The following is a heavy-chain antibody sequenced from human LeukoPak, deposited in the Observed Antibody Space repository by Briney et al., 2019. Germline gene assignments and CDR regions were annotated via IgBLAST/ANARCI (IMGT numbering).Heavy chain of an antibody. CDR2: INPSGGST. CDR1: GYTFTSYY. CDR3: AREGGGLPFDY. Sequence: ASVKVSCKASGYTFTSYYMHWLRQAPGQGLEWMGIINPSGGSTSYAQKFQGRVTMTRDMSTSTVYMELSSLRSEDTAVYYCAREGGGLPFDYWGQGTLVTVSS. D-gene: IGHD2-15*01. J-gene: IGHJ4*02. V-gene: IGHV1-46*01.